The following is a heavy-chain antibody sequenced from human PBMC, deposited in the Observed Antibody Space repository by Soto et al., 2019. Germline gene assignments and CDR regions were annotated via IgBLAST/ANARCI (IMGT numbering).Heavy chain of an antibody. V-gene: IGHV4-34*01. CDR3: ARGGRQQLIPTPISYKIDY. J-gene: IGHJ4*02. D-gene: IGHD6-13*01. Sequence: SETLSLTCAVYGGSFSGYYLSGMLHPPLNGLEWIGEINHSGSTNYNPSLKSRVTISVDMSKNQFSLKLSSVTAADTAVYYCARGGRQQLIPTPISYKIDYWGQGTLVTVSS. CDR2: INHSGST. CDR1: GGSFSGYY.